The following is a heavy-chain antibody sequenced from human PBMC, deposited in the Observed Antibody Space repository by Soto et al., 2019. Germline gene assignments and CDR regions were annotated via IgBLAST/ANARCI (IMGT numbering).Heavy chain of an antibody. Sequence: PGGSLRLSCAASVFTFSSYGMHWVRQAPGKGLEWVAVISYDGSNKYYADSVKGRFTISRDNSKNTLYLQMNSLRAEDTAVYYCAKDREYYGSGSYNMDVWGQGTTVTVSS. CDR3: AKDREYYGSGSYNMDV. D-gene: IGHD3-10*01. CDR1: VFTFSSYG. J-gene: IGHJ6*02. CDR2: ISYDGSNK. V-gene: IGHV3-30*18.